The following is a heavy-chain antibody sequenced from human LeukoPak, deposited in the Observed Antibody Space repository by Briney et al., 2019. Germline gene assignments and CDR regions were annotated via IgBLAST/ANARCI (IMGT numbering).Heavy chain of an antibody. D-gene: IGHD1-26*01. CDR1: GGSISLSYYY. CDR2: VYYSGTT. J-gene: IGHJ4*02. Sequence: PSETLSLTCSVSGGSISLSYYYWGWIRQPPGKALEWIGSVYYSGTTSYNPSLKSRVTISVDTSKNQFSLKLSSVTAADTAVYYCARRIVGAMGIDYWGQGTLVTVSS. V-gene: IGHV4-39*07. CDR3: ARRIVGAMGIDY.